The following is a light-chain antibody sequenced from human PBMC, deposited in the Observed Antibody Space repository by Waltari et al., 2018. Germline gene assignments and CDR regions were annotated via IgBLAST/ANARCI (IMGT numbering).Light chain of an antibody. CDR3: SSYTSSTVG. CDR2: DVS. Sequence: QSGRTQPAYVAGAPVQFTAISCTGNSSDVGGYTYVPWYQQHPGKAPKLMIYDVSNRPSGVSNRFSGSKSGNTASLTIAGLQAEDGADYYCSSYTSSTVGFGGGTKLTVL. CDR1: SSDVGGYTY. V-gene: IGLV2-14*03. J-gene: IGLJ2*01.